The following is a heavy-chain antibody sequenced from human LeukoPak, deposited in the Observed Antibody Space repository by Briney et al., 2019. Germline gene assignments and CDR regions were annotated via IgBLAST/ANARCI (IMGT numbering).Heavy chain of an antibody. V-gene: IGHV4-59*12. CDR3: ARVICGGGSCYSDNWFDP. CDR2: IYYSGST. Sequence: PSETLSLTCSVSGGSISSYYWSWIRQPPGKGLEWIGYIYYSGSTKYNPSLKSRVSMSVDTSRNQFSLKVSSVTAADTAVYYCARVICGGGSCYSDNWFDPWGQGTLVTVSS. CDR1: GGSISSYY. J-gene: IGHJ5*02. D-gene: IGHD2-15*01.